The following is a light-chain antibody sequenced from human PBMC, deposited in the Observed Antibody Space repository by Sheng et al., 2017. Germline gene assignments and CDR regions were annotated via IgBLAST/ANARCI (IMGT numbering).Light chain of an antibody. CDR1: QSIAGN. CDR2: GAD. CDR3: QQYNNWPPWT. Sequence: EIVMTQSPATLSVSPGERATLSCRASQSIAGNLAWYQQKPGQAPRLLIFGADTRATGIPARFSGSVSGTEFTLTISSLQSEDFAVYYCQQYNNWPPWTFGQGTKVDIK. V-gene: IGKV3-15*01. J-gene: IGKJ1*01.